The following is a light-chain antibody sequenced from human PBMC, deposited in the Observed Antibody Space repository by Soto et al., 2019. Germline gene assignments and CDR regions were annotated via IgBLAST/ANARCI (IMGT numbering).Light chain of an antibody. Sequence: SYELTQPPSVSVAPGKTARITCAGNNIGSKGEHWYQQKPGQAPVLVIYYDSDRPTGIPERFSGSTTGNTATLPISRVEDGDEDDYYCQVWYSSSDHYVFGTGTKVTVL. CDR2: YDS. J-gene: IGLJ1*01. CDR1: NIGSKG. V-gene: IGLV3-21*04. CDR3: QVWYSSSDHYV.